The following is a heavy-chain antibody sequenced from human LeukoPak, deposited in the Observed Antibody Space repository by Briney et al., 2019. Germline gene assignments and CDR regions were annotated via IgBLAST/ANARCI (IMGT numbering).Heavy chain of an antibody. Sequence: SETLSLTCAVYGGSISSGGYSWSWIRQPPGKGLEWIGYIYHSGSTYYNPSLKSRVTISVDRSKNQFSLQLNSVTPEDTAVYYCTRTKDGYFQNWGQGTLVSVSS. CDR3: TRTKDGYFQN. V-gene: IGHV4-30-2*01. CDR2: IYHSGST. CDR1: GGSISSGGYS. J-gene: IGHJ1*01.